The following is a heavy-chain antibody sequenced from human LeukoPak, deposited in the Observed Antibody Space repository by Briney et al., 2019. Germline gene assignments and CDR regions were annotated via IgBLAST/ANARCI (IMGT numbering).Heavy chain of an antibody. CDR1: GFTFSNAW. D-gene: IGHD3-10*01. V-gene: IGHV3-15*01. Sequence: GGSLRLSCAASGFTFSNAWMSWVRQAPGKGLEWVGRIKSKTDGGATDSAAPAKGRFTISRDDSKNTLYLQMNSLKTEDTAVYYCTTAVRITMVRGANQPYGMDVWGQGTTVTVSS. J-gene: IGHJ6*02. CDR3: TTAVRITMVRGANQPYGMDV. CDR2: IKSKTDGGAT.